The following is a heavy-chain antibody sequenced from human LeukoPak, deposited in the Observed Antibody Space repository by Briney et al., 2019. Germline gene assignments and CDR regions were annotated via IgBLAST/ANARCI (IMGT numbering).Heavy chain of an antibody. CDR2: IWSNGRSQ. CDR3: ARDRANLDFDH. Sequence: AGGSLRLSCVASGISFSTSGMHWVRQAPGRGLEWVALIWSNGRSQRYPDSVKGRFTISRDDSRNTVYLQMNSLSAEDTAVYYCARDRANLDFDHWGQGTVVTVSS. V-gene: IGHV3-33*01. D-gene: IGHD7-27*01. CDR1: GISFSTSG. J-gene: IGHJ4*02.